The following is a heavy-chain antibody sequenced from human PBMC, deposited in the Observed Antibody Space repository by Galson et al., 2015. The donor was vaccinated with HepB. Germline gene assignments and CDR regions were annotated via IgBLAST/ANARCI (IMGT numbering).Heavy chain of an antibody. CDR2: ISPYSHST. Sequence: QSGAEVKRPGASVKVSCKASGYTFSSYSITWVRQAPGQGLEWMGWISPYSHSTNYAQNLQGRVTMTTDTSTNTAYMELRSLRSDDTAVYFCARGALIVVVDATPNNWFDPWGQGTLVTVSS. CDR1: GYTFSSYS. V-gene: IGHV1-18*01. D-gene: IGHD2-15*01. CDR3: ARGALIVVVDATPNNWFDP. J-gene: IGHJ5*02.